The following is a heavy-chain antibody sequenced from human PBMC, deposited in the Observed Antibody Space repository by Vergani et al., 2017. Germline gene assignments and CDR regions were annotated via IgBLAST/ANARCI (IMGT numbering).Heavy chain of an antibody. CDR3: ASEPPTYGDYRYYCYYGMDV. D-gene: IGHD4-17*01. CDR1: GYTFTGYY. J-gene: IGHJ6*02. V-gene: IGHV1-69*01. CDR2: IMPIFGTA. Sequence: QVQLVQSGAEVKKPGASVKVSCKASGYTFTGYYMHWVRQAPGQGLEWVGWIMPIFGTANYAQKFQGRVTITADESTSTAYMELSSLRSEDTAVYYGASEPPTYGDYRYYCYYGMDVWGQGTTVTVSS.